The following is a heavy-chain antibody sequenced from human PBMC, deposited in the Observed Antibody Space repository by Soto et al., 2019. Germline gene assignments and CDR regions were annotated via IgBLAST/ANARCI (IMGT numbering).Heavy chain of an antibody. CDR1: GFTLSRYG. CDR2: ISAYNGNT. J-gene: IGHJ5*02. V-gene: IGHV1-18*01. CDR3: ARGQNWFDP. Sequence: GPVKVSCKASGFTLSRYGISRVRQAPGQGLEWMGWISAYNGNTNYAQKLQGRVTMTTDTSTSTAYMELRSLRSDDTAVYYCARGQNWFDPWGQGTLVTVSS.